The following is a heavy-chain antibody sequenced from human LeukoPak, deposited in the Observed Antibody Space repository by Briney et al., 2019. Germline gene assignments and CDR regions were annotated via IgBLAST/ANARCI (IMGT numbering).Heavy chain of an antibody. D-gene: IGHD3-22*01. CDR3: ARDSDKALDY. J-gene: IGHJ4*02. CDR1: GFTFSDYY. V-gene: IGHV3-33*08. Sequence: GGSLRLSCAASGFTFSDYYMSWIRQAPGKGLEWVAVIWYDGSNKYYADSVRGRFTISRDNSKNTLYLQMNSLRAEDTAVYYCARDSDKALDYWGQGTLVTVSS. CDR2: IWYDGSNK.